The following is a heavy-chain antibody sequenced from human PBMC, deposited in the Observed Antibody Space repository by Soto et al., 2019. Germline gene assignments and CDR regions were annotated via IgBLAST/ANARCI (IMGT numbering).Heavy chain of an antibody. CDR3: ARLYMRFLEWLADDY. CDR1: GYTFTSYG. Sequence: QVQLVQSGAEVKKPGASVKVSCKASGYTFTSYGISWVRQAPGQGLEWMGWISAYNGNTNYAQELRGRVTMTTDTSTSTAYMELRSLRSDDTAVYYCARLYMRFLEWLADDYWGQGTLVTVSS. V-gene: IGHV1-18*01. D-gene: IGHD3-3*01. CDR2: ISAYNGNT. J-gene: IGHJ4*02.